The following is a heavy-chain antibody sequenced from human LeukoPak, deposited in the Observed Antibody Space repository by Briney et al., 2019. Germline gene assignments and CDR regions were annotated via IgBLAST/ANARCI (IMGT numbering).Heavy chain of an antibody. CDR2: ISSSSGFI. D-gene: IGHD1-20*01. V-gene: IGHV3-21*01. J-gene: IGHJ3*02. CDR3: ASRITGDAFHI. Sequence: PGGSLRLSCAASGFTFSGFTMNWVRQAPGKGLEWVAFISSSSGFISYTDSVKGRFTISRDNAKNSLYLQMNSLRVEDTAVYHCASRITGDAFHIWGQGTMVIVSS. CDR1: GFTFSGFT.